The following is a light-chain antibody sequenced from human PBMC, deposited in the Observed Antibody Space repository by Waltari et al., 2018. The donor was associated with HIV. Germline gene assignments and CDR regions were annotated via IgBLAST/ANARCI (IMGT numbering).Light chain of an antibody. V-gene: IGKV4-1*01. J-gene: IGKJ2*01. Sequence: IVMTQSPDSMAVSLGERATINCKSSQSILYSSNKKNYLGGYQKQPGQPPKWLFYWDSTRAAGVPVRFSGSGYGTDFTLPITSLQAEDVAVYYCQQNYMIPHSFGQGTTLEIK. CDR3: QQNYMIPHS. CDR1: QSILYSSNKKNY. CDR2: WDS.